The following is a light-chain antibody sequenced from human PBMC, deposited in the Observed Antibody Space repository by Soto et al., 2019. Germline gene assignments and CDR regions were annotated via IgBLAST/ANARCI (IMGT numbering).Light chain of an antibody. CDR1: QSVSSN. J-gene: IGKJ1*01. CDR2: GAS. V-gene: IGKV3-15*01. CDR3: QQYNNWPET. Sequence: DIVMTQSPATLSVSPGERATLSCRASQSVSSNLAWYQQKPGQAPRLLIYGASTRATGIPARFSGSGSGTEFTLTISSLQSEEFAVYYCQQYNNWPETVGQGNKVAIK.